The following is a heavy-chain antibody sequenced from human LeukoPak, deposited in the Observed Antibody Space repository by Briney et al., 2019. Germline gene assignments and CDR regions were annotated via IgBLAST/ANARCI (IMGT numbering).Heavy chain of an antibody. CDR2: IYASGRT. J-gene: IGHJ3*02. V-gene: IGHV4-61*02. CDR1: GGSISGGSYY. CDR3: ARDRGSCSTSCYRAFDI. Sequence: PSETLSLTCTVSGGSISGGSYYSGWIRQPAGKGLEWIGRIYASGRTNYNPPLKSRVTISVDTSKNQFSLKLSSVTAADTAEYYCARDRGSCSTSCYRAFDIWGQGTMVTVSS. D-gene: IGHD2-2*02.